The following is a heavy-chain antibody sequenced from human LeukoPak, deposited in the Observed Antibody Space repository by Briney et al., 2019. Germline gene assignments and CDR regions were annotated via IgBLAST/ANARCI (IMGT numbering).Heavy chain of an antibody. Sequence: SETLSLTCTVSGGSISNSSYYWGGIRQPPGKGLEWIGSIYYSGSTYYNPSLKSRVTISVDTSKNQFSLKLSSVTAADTAVYYCARRGSRWYWYFDLWGRGTLVTVSS. V-gene: IGHV4-39*07. CDR1: GGSISNSSYY. CDR2: IYYSGST. D-gene: IGHD6-13*01. CDR3: ARRGSRWYWYFDL. J-gene: IGHJ2*01.